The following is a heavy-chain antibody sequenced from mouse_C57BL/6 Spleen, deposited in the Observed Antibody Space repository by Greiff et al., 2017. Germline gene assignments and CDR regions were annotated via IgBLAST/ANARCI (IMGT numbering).Heavy chain of an antibody. CDR1: GFTFSSYA. J-gene: IGHJ3*01. D-gene: IGHD1-1*01. V-gene: IGHV5-9-1*02. Sequence: EVKVVESGEGLVKPGGSLTLSCAASGFTFSSYAMSCVRQTPEKRLEWVAYISSGGDYIYYADTVKGRFTISRDNARNTLYLQMSSLKSEDTAMYYCTREDYGSSYGFAYWGQGTLVTVSA. CDR2: ISSGGDYI. CDR3: TREDYGSSYGFAY.